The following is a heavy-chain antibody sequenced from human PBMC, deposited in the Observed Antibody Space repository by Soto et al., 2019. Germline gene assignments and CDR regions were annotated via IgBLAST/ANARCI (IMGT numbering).Heavy chain of an antibody. D-gene: IGHD5-12*01. V-gene: IGHV3-49*03. CDR1: GFTFGAYA. Sequence: PGGSLRLSCTTSGFTFGAYALSWFRQAPGKGLEWVGFSRSKGYGGTTEFAASVRGRFTISRDDSNSIAYLQMNSLKTEDTAVYYCTRGMYTAYETAPLFFDFWGHGTLVTVSS. CDR3: TRGMYTAYETAPLFFDF. J-gene: IGHJ4*01. CDR2: SRSKGYGGTT.